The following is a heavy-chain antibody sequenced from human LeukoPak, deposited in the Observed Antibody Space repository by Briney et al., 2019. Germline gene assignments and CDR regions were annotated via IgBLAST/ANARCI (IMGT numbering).Heavy chain of an antibody. CDR1: GGSISSGGYY. CDR2: IYYNGNT. J-gene: IGHJ4*02. V-gene: IGHV4-31*03. CDR3: ARESGAVDPYYFDY. Sequence: SETLSLTCTVSGGSISSGGYYWSWIRQHPGKGLEWIGYIYYNGNTYYNPSLNSRLTISVDTSKNQFSLRLSSVTAADTAVYYCARESGAVDPYYFDYWGQGTLVTVSS. D-gene: IGHD3-10*01.